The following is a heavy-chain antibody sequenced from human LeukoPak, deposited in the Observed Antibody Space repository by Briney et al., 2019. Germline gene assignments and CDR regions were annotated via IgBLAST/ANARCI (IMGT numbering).Heavy chain of an antibody. J-gene: IGHJ3*02. D-gene: IGHD3-22*01. CDR1: GGSVSSGSYY. CDR2: IYYSGST. Sequence: SETLSLTCTVSGGSVSSGSYYWSWIRQPPGKGLEWIGYIYYSGSTNYNPSLKSRVSISVDTSKNQFSLKLSSVTAADTAVYYCAREAVSEYYYDSSGYSAFEIWGQGTMVTVSS. V-gene: IGHV4-61*01. CDR3: AREAVSEYYYDSSGYSAFEI.